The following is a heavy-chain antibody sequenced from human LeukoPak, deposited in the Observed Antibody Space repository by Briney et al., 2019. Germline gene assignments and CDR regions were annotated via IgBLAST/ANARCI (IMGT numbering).Heavy chain of an antibody. J-gene: IGHJ4*02. CDR1: GFTFSSYW. V-gene: IGHV3-74*01. CDR3: ARSPPPGYCSSTSCPHDY. Sequence: PGGSLRLSCAASGFTFSSYWMHWVRQALGKGLVWVSRINSDGSSTSYADSVKGRFTISRDNAKNTLYLQMNSLRAEDTAVYYCARSPPPGYCSSTSCPHDYWGQGVLVTVSS. CDR2: INSDGSST. D-gene: IGHD2-2*01.